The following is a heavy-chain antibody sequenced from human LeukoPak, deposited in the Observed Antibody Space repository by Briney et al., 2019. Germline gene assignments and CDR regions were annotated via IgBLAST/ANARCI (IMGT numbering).Heavy chain of an antibody. Sequence: GGSLRLSCAASGFTFSSYGMHWVRQAPGKGLEWISYITSSSSTIYSADSVKGRFTISRDNAKNSLYLQMNSLRDEDTAVYYCARRYDFWSGYLDYWGQGTLVTVSS. CDR3: ARRYDFWSGYLDY. V-gene: IGHV3-48*02. J-gene: IGHJ4*02. CDR2: ITSSSSTI. D-gene: IGHD3-3*01. CDR1: GFTFSSYG.